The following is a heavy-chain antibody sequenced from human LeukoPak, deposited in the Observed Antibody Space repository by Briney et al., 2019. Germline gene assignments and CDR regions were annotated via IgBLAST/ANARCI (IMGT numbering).Heavy chain of an antibody. D-gene: IGHD6-19*01. CDR1: GGSITTYY. CDR2: IYDSGNT. J-gene: IGHJ4*02. V-gene: IGHV4-59*01. Sequence: SETLSLTCTVSGGSITTYYWSWIRQPPGKGLEWIGHIYDSGNTNYNPSVKGRVTISADTSKNEFSLQLTSVTAADTAVYYCARGSGWLPDWWSQGTLVTVSS. CDR3: ARGSGWLPDW.